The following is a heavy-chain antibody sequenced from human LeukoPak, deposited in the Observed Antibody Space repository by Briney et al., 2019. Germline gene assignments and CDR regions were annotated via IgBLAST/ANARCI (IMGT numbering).Heavy chain of an antibody. D-gene: IGHD3/OR15-3a*01. CDR1: GFTFSSYS. CDR2: IKQDGSEK. CDR3: ARDSETSNFRTGYAH. J-gene: IGHJ4*02. V-gene: IGHV3-7*01. Sequence: GGSLRLSCAASGFTFSSYSMNWVRQAPGKGLEWVANIKQDGSEKYYVDSVKGRFTISRDNAKNSLYLQMNSLRAEDTAVYYCARDSETSNFRTGYAHWGQGTLVTVSS.